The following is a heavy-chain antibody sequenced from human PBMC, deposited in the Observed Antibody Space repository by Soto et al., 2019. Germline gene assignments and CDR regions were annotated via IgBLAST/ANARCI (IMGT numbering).Heavy chain of an antibody. V-gene: IGHV4-34*01. D-gene: IGHD2-21*02. CDR3: ARAMVTAIFFPPYYYYGMDV. Sequence: PSETLSLTWAVYCGSFSGYYWRWIRQPPGKGLEWIGEINHSGSTNYNQSLKSRVTISVDTSKNQSSLKLSSVTAADTAVYYCARAMVTAIFFPPYYYYGMDVWGQGTTVTVSS. CDR1: CGSFSGYY. J-gene: IGHJ6*02. CDR2: INHSGST.